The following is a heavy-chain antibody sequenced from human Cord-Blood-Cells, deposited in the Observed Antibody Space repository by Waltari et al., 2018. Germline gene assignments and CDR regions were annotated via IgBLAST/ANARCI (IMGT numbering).Heavy chain of an antibody. CDR3: AKGPTSIAARPDWFDP. CDR2: ISGSGGST. CDR1: GFTLSSYA. Sequence: EVQLLESGGGLVQPGGSLRLSCAASGFTLSSYAMSWVRQAPGKGLEWVSAISGSGGSTYYADSVKGRFTISRDNSKNTLYLQMNSLRAEDTAVYYCAKGPTSIAARPDWFDPWGQGTLVTVSS. J-gene: IGHJ5*02. V-gene: IGHV3-23*01. D-gene: IGHD6-6*01.